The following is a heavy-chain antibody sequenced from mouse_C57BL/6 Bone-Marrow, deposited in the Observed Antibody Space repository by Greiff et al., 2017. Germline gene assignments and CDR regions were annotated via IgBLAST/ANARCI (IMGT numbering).Heavy chain of an antibody. Sequence: QVQLQQSGTELVKPGASVKLSCKASGYTFTSYWMHWVKQRPGQGLEWIGNINPSNGGTNYNEKFKSKATLTVDKSSSTAYMQLSSLTSEDSAVYYCARENYYGSRGYFDVWGTGTTVTGSS. D-gene: IGHD1-1*01. CDR1: GYTFTSYW. J-gene: IGHJ1*03. V-gene: IGHV1-53*01. CDR2: INPSNGGT. CDR3: ARENYYGSRGYFDV.